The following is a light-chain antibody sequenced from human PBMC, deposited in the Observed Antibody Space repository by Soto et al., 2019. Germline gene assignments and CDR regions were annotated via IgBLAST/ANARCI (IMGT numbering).Light chain of an antibody. V-gene: IGLV2-11*01. CDR3: SSYAGSYTLV. J-gene: IGLJ2*01. Sequence: QSALTQPRSVSGSPGQSVTISCTGTSNDVGGYNFVSWYQQHPGKVPKLFIYDVSRRPSGVPDRFSGSKSGNTASLTISGHQAEDEAYYYCSSYAGSYTLVFGGGTKLTVL. CDR1: SNDVGGYNF. CDR2: DVS.